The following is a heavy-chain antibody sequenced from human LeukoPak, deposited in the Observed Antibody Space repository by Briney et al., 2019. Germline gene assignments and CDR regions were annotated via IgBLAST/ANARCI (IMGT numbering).Heavy chain of an antibody. V-gene: IGHV3-7*03. CDR2: IKGDGDKK. J-gene: IGHJ4*02. CDR1: GFSFSNYW. CDR3: ARDGRGGVTGYFDY. D-gene: IGHD1-20*01. Sequence: GGSLRLSCAASGFSFSNYWMSWVRQAPGKGLEWVANIKGDGDKKYYVDSVKGRFTISRDNAKNSLYLQMNSLRAEDTAVYYCARDGRGGVTGYFDYWGQGTLVTVSS.